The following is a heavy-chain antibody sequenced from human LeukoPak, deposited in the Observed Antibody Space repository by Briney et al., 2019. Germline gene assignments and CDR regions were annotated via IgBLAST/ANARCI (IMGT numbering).Heavy chain of an antibody. D-gene: IGHD4-11*01. V-gene: IGHV1-2*02. CDR1: GYTFTGYY. Sequence: ASVKVSCKASGYTFTGYYMHWVRQAPGQGLEWMGWINPKSGGANYAQKFQGRVTMTRDTSISTAYMELSRLRSADTAMYYCARDYSNIWLSDYWGQGALVTVSS. CDR2: INPKSGGA. CDR3: ARDYSNIWLSDY. J-gene: IGHJ4*02.